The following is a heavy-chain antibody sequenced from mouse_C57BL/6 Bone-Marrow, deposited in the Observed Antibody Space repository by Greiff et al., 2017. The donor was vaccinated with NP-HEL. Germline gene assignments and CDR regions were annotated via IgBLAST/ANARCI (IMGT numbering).Heavy chain of an antibody. V-gene: IGHV1-81*01. D-gene: IGHD2-4*01. CDR2: IYPRSGNT. CDR3: ARYDYDDGYYFDY. CDR1: GYTFTSYG. Sequence: QVQLQQSGAELARPGASVKLSCKASGYTFTSYGISWVKQRTGQGLEWIGEIYPRSGNTYYNEKLKGKAPLTADKSSSTAYMELRSLTSEDSAVYFCARYDYDDGYYFDYWGQGTTLTVSS. J-gene: IGHJ2*01.